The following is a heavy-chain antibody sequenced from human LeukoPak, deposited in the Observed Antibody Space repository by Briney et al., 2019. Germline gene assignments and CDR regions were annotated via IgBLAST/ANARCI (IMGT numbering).Heavy chain of an antibody. CDR1: GGSISSGDYY. D-gene: IGHD3-10*01. V-gene: IGHV4-61*08. CDR2: IYYSGST. CDR3: ARSITMVWGVMD. Sequence: SETLSLTCTVSGGSISSGDYYWSWIRQPPGKGLEWIGYIYYSGSTNYNPSLKSRVTISVDTSKNQFSLKMSSVTAADTAVYYCARSITMVWGVMDWGQGTLVTVSS. J-gene: IGHJ4*02.